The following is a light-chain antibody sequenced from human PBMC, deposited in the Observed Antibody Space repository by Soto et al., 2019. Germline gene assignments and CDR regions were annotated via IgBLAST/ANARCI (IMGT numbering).Light chain of an antibody. CDR3: QQYHSYWT. V-gene: IGKV1-5*01. CDR1: QNIRSR. CDR2: DAS. J-gene: IGKJ1*01. Sequence: DFQMTQSPSTLSASVGDRVTITCRASQNIRSRLAWFQQKPGKAPKLLIYDASSLESGVPQRFSGSGSGTEFTLTISRLQTDDFSNYYCQQYHSYWTFGQGTKVEMK.